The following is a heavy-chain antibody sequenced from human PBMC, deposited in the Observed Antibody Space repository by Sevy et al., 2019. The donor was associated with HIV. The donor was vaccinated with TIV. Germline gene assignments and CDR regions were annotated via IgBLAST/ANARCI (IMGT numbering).Heavy chain of an antibody. Sequence: SETLSLTCTVSGGSVTSGNYYWTWIRQPPGKGLEWIGYISYSGNTKYIPSLKSRVIISVDTSKTQFSLTLSSVTAADTAVYYCARVREAIYYFGMDVWGQGTTVTVSS. CDR1: GGSVTSGNYY. J-gene: IGHJ6*02. V-gene: IGHV4-61*01. CDR3: ARVREAIYYFGMDV. CDR2: ISYSGNT.